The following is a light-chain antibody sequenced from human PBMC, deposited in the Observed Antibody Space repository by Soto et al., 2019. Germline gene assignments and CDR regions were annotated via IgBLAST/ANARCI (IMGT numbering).Light chain of an antibody. CDR2: DAS. J-gene: IGKJ5*01. V-gene: IGKV3D-20*01. CDR3: QQSHIWPPIT. Sequence: EIVLTQSPATLSVSLVEIATLSCGASQTVSSRYLAWYQQRPGLAPKLLMYDASSRAIGIPVRFSGSGSGTDFTLTIRSLETEDAAIYYCQQSHIWPPITFGQGTRREIK. CDR1: QTVSSRY.